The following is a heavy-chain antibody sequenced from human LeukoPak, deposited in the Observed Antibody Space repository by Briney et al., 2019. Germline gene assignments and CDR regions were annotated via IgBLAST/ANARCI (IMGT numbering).Heavy chain of an antibody. D-gene: IGHD6-6*01. Sequence: GGSLRLSCTASGFTFSGYWMNWVRQAPGKGLEWVANINQEGTVKYYVDSVKGRFTISGDNAKNSVYLAMNSLRVEDTAVYYCARIGYSSSSLDYWGQGTLVTVSS. CDR1: GFTFSGYW. J-gene: IGHJ4*02. CDR3: ARIGYSSSSLDY. CDR2: INQEGTVK. V-gene: IGHV3-7*01.